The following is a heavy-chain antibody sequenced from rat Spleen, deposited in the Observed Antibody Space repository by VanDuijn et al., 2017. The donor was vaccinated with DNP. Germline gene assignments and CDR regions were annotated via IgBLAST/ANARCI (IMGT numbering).Heavy chain of an antibody. J-gene: IGHJ2*01. V-gene: IGHV5-22*01. D-gene: IGHD4-3*01. Sequence: VQMVESGGGLVQPGRSLKLSCAASGFTFSYSFLSWVRQPPKKGLYCFSSISANAGSSSYRDSVKGRFTISRDIQKSNLYLQMNSLRSEDIATYYCARWYNSGYYFDYWRKGVSVTRSS. CDR1: GFTFSYSF. CDR2: ISANAGSS. CDR3: ARWYNSGYYFDY.